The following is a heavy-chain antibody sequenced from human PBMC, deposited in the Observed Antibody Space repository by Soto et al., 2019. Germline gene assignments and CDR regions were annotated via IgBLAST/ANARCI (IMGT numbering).Heavy chain of an antibody. CDR3: ARDHKGGYYYYGMDV. Sequence: GGSLRLSCAASGFTFSSYEMNWVRQAPGKGLEWVSYISSSGSTIYYADSVKGRFTISRDNAKNSLYLQMNSLRAEDTAVYYCARDHKGGYYYYGMDVWGPGTTVTF. J-gene: IGHJ6*02. CDR2: ISSSGSTI. CDR1: GFTFSSYE. V-gene: IGHV3-48*03.